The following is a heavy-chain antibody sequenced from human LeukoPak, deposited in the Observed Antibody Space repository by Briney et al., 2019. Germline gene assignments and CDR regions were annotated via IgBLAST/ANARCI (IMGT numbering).Heavy chain of an antibody. CDR2: IYYSGST. V-gene: IGHV4-59*01. CDR3: ARDMASYDILTGYYYYYGMDV. CDR1: GGSISSYY. D-gene: IGHD3-9*01. Sequence: SETLSLTCTVSGGSISSYYWSWIRQPPGKGLEWIGYIYYSGSTNYNPSLKSRVTISVDTSKNQFSLKLSSVNAADTAVYYCARDMASYDILTGYYYYYGMDVWGQGTTVTVSS. J-gene: IGHJ6*02.